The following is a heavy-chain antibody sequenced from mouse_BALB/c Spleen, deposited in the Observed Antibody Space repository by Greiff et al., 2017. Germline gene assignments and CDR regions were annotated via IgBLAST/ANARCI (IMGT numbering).Heavy chain of an antibody. D-gene: IGHD1-1*01. V-gene: IGHV1S137*01. CDR1: GYTFTDYA. Sequence: QVQLQQSGAELVRPGVSVKISCKGSGYTFTDYAMHWVKQSHAKSLEWIGVISTYYGDASYNQKFKGKATMTVDKSSSTAYMELARLTSEDSAIYYCARALYGSSHWYFDVWGAGTTVTVSS. CDR2: ISTYYGDA. CDR3: ARALYGSSHWYFDV. J-gene: IGHJ1*01.